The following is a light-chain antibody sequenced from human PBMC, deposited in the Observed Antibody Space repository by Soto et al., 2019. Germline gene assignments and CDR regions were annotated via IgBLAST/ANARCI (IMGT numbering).Light chain of an antibody. J-gene: IGLJ1*01. CDR2: GNS. Sequence: LAQPPSVSGAPGQKVTISCTGSSSNIGAGYDLHWYQQLPGTAPKLLLYGNSNRPSGVPVRFSGSKSGTSASLAITGPQAEDEADYSCQSYDSSLSAYVFGTGTKVTGL. V-gene: IGLV1-40*01. CDR1: SSNIGAGYD. CDR3: QSYDSSLSAYV.